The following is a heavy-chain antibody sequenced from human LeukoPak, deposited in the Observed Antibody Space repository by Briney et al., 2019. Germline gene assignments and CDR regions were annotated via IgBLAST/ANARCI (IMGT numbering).Heavy chain of an antibody. CDR1: GFTFSSYG. CDR2: IRYDGSNK. D-gene: IGHD4-11*01. CDR3: AKDRTVTNYYYYYMDV. V-gene: IGHV3-30*02. Sequence: GGSQRLSCAASGFTFSSYGMHWVRQAPGKGLEWVAFIRYDGSNKYYAGSVKGRFTISRDNSKNTLYLQMNSLRAEDTAVYYCAKDRTVTNYYYYYMDVWGKGTTVTVSS. J-gene: IGHJ6*03.